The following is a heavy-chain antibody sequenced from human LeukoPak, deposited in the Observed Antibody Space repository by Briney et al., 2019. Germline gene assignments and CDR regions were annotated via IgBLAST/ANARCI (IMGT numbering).Heavy chain of an antibody. CDR2: IYYSGST. Sequence: SSETLSLTCTVSGGSINSYYWSWIRQPPGKELECIGYIYYSGSTNYNPSLKSRVTISVDTSKNQFSLKLSSVTAADTAVYYCARDPPGSGSYYDYWGQGTLVTVSS. CDR3: ARDPPGSGSYYDY. CDR1: GGSINSYY. J-gene: IGHJ4*02. D-gene: IGHD3-10*01. V-gene: IGHV4-59*01.